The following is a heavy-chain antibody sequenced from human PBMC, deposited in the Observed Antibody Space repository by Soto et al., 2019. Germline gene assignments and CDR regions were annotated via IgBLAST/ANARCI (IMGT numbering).Heavy chain of an antibody. CDR2: IKQDGSEK. CDR1: GFTFSSYW. V-gene: IGHV3-7*01. J-gene: IGHJ4*02. CDR3: ARVKKDYDFLSGYYTGSGFDY. Sequence: PGGSLRLSCAASGFTFSSYWMSWVRQAPGKGLEWVANIKQDGSEKYYVDSVKGRFTISRDNAKNSLYLQMNSLRAEDTAVYYCARVKKDYDFLSGYYTGSGFDYWGQGTLVTVSS. D-gene: IGHD3-3*01.